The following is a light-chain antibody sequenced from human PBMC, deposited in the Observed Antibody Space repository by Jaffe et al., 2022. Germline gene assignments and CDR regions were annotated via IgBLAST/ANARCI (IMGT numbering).Light chain of an antibody. V-gene: IGKV4-1*01. J-gene: IGKJ3*01. CDR2: WAS. CDR1: QNVLYDSNNKNF. Sequence: DIVMTQSPDSLAVSLGERATINCKSSQNVLYDSNNKNFLAWYQQKPGQPPKLLIYWASTRASGVPDRFSGSGSGTDFTLTISSLQAEDVAIYYCQQYYTPPHFTFGPGTKVDIK. CDR3: QQYYTPPHFT.